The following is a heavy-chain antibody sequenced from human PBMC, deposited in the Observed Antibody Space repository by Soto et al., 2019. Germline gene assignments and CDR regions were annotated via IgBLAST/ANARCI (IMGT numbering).Heavy chain of an antibody. CDR1: GGSVNSGAYH. V-gene: IGHV4-31*03. CDR2: IYYNGDT. D-gene: IGHD3-3*01. Sequence: QVQLQESGPGLVKPSQTLSLTCTVSGGSVNSGAYHWNWIRQHPGKGLDWIGYIYYNGDTSYNSSLRSRSNISIDTSKNQFSLTLTSVAAADTAVYFCAIGSAGRFLGVYYGVDVWGPGTMVTVS. CDR3: AIGSAGRFLGVYYGVDV. J-gene: IGHJ6*02.